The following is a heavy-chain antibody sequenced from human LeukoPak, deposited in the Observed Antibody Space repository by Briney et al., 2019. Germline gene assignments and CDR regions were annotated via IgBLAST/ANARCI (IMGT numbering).Heavy chain of an antibody. V-gene: IGHV3-21*01. J-gene: IGHJ4*02. CDR3: ARAPSNAHFDY. CDR1: GFTFSTYS. D-gene: IGHD3-3*02. CDR2: ISTTGSHI. Sequence: PGGSLRLSCAASGFTFSTYSMNWVRQAPGKGLEWVSSISTTGSHIYYADSVKGRFTISRDNAKNSLSLQMNSLRAEDTAVYYCARAPSNAHFDYWGQGTLVTVSS.